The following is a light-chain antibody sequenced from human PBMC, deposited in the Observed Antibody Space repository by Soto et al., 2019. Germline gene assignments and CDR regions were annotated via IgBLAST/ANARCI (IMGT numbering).Light chain of an antibody. J-gene: IGKJ5*01. CDR3: QQRSNWSIT. CDR1: QSVKTK. Sequence: EIGLTQSPGTLSLSPGERATLSCGASQSVKTKLAWYQQKPGQAPRLLIYDASNRATGIPARFSGSSYGTDFNLTISSLEPEDFAVYYCQQRSNWSITFGQGTRLEIK. V-gene: IGKV3-11*01. CDR2: DAS.